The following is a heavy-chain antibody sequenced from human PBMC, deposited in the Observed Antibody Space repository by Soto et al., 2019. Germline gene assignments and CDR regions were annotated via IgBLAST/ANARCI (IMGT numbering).Heavy chain of an antibody. V-gene: IGHV3-33*01. Sequence: PGGSLRLSCAASGCTFISYGMHWVRQAPGEGLEWVAVIWYDGSNKYYADSVKGRFTISRDNSKNTLYLQMNSLRAEDTAVYYCATGLLARLDYYYMDVWGKGTTVTVSS. J-gene: IGHJ6*03. D-gene: IGHD1-26*01. CDR3: ATGLLARLDYYYMDV. CDR2: IWYDGSNK. CDR1: GCTFISYG.